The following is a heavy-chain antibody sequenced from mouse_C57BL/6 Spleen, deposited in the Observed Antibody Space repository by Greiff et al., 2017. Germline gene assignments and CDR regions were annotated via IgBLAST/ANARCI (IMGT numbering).Heavy chain of an antibody. CDR2: IDPSDSYT. D-gene: IGHD1-1*01. CDR3: ARNGYYGSSYVEAMDY. Sequence: VQLQQPGAELVRPGTSVKLSCKASGYTFTSYWLHWVKQRPGQGLEWIGVIDPSDSYTNYNQKFKGKATLTVDTSSSTAYMQLSSLTSEDSAVYYCARNGYYGSSYVEAMDYWGQGTSVTVSS. V-gene: IGHV1-59*01. J-gene: IGHJ4*01. CDR1: GYTFTSYW.